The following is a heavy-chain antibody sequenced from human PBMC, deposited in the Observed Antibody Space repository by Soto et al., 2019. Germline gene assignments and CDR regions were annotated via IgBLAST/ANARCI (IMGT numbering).Heavy chain of an antibody. V-gene: IGHV3-23*01. J-gene: IGHJ4*02. CDR1: GFSVSDYA. D-gene: IGHD4-17*01. Sequence: GGSLRHSCEASGFSVSDYAVSLVRQAPGKGLEWVSTFSAGGRAYYADSVKGRFTIAKDFSKNTLHLQTNSLRAEDTAVYFCAKESMPEHYGDTLFDHWGQGTRVTVS. CDR2: FSAGGRA. CDR3: AKESMPEHYGDTLFDH.